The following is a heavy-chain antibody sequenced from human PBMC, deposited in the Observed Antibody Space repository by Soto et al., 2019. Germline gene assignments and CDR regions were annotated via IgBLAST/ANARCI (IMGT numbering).Heavy chain of an antibody. CDR3: ARYSGYDENNWFDP. V-gene: IGHV1-69*13. J-gene: IGHJ5*02. D-gene: IGHD5-12*01. CDR2: IIPIFGTA. CDR1: GGTCSSYA. Sequence: ASVKVSCKASGGTCSSYAISWVRQAPGQGLEWMGGIIPIFGTANYAQKFQGRVTITADESTSTAYMELSSLRSEDTAVYYCARYSGYDENNWFDPWGQGTLVTVSS.